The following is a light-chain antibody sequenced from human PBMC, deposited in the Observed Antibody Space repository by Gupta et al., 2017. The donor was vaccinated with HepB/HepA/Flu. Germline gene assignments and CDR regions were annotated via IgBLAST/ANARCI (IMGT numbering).Light chain of an antibody. J-gene: IGKJ4*01. V-gene: IGKV4-1*01. CDR3: QQYYDTPIT. Sequence: DIVMTQSTDSLAVSLGERATINCKSSQSIFYNPNNKNFLAWYQQKPGQPPKLLIYWASTRESGVPDRFSGSESGTDFTLTISSLQAEDVAVYYCQQYYDTPITFGGGTKVEIK. CDR2: WAS. CDR1: QSIFYNPNNKNF.